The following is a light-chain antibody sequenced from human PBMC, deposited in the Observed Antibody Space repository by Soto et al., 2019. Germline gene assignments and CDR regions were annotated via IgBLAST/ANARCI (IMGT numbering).Light chain of an antibody. CDR2: EGS. Sequence: SVLTPPASVSWSPGQSITISCTGTSSDVGSSNLVSWYQQHPGKTPKLIIYEGSRRPSGVSGRFSGSMSGNAASLTISGLQAEDEADYYCCSFARSSTSYVFGTGTKVTVL. CDR1: SSDVGSSNL. CDR3: CSFARSSTSYV. J-gene: IGLJ1*01. V-gene: IGLV2-23*01.